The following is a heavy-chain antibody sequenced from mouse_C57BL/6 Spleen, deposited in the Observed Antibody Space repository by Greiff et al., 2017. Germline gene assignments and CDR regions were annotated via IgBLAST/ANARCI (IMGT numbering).Heavy chain of an antibody. CDR1: GYTFTSYW. D-gene: IGHD1-1*01. J-gene: IGHJ4*01. Sequence: VKLMESGAELAKPGASVKLSCKASGYTFTSYWMHWVKQRPVQGLEWIGYINPSSGYTKYNQKFKDKATLTADKSSSTAYMQLSSLTYEDSAVYYCARYYYGSSYEVAMDYWGQGTSVTVSS. CDR2: INPSSGYT. CDR3: ARYYYGSSYEVAMDY. V-gene: IGHV1-7*01.